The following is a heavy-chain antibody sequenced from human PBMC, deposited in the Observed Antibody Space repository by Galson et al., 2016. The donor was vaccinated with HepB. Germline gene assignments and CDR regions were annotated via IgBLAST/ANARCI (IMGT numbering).Heavy chain of an antibody. V-gene: IGHV2-5*01. D-gene: IGHD1-1*01. Sequence: PALVKPTQTLTLTCTFSGFSLSTSGVGVGWIRQPPGKALEWLAVIFWNDDKRYRPSLKSRLTIAKDTAKHHVVLTMTNMDPVDTATYYCAHTTVTEGWFDPWGQGTLVTVSS. J-gene: IGHJ5*02. CDR1: GFSLSTSGVG. CDR2: IFWNDDK. CDR3: AHTTVTEGWFDP.